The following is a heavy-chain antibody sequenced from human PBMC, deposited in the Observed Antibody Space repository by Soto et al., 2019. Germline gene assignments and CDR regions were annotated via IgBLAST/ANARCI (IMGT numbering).Heavy chain of an antibody. J-gene: IGHJ4*02. D-gene: IGHD3-22*01. Sequence: QAGGSLRLSCSASGFTLSNYAMHWVRQAPGKGLEYVSAIYSNGGSTFYADSVRGRFTISRDNSKNTLYLQMSSLRAEDTAVYYCVKDRYYYDSSAYRSAYWGQGTLVTVS. CDR1: GFTLSNYA. CDR3: VKDRYYYDSSAYRSAY. V-gene: IGHV3-64D*06. CDR2: IYSNGGST.